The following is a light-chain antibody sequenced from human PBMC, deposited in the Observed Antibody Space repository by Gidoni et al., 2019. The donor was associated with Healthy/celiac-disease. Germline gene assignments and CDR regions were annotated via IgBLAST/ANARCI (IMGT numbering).Light chain of an antibody. J-gene: IGKJ2*01. CDR1: QSISSY. Sequence: DIQMTHSPSSLSASVRDRVTITCRASQSISSYLNCYQQKPGKAAKLLIYAASSLQSGAPSSFSGSGSETDFTLTVSNRQPEDFATNYCQQSYSTLGTFGQGTKVEIK. CDR3: QQSYSTLGT. CDR2: AAS. V-gene: IGKV1-39*01.